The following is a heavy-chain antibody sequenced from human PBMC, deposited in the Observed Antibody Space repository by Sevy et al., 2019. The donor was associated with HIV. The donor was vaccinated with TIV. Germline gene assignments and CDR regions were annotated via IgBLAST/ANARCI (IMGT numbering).Heavy chain of an antibody. D-gene: IGHD3-3*01. CDR3: AGRKVGDFGSGGGSLRGPGAGGPLFDY. CDR1: GFTFSNYV. CDR2: ISHTGDDI. V-gene: IGHV3-23*01. J-gene: IGHJ4*02. Sequence: GGSLRLSCAASGFTFSNYVMTWVRQAPGKGLEWVSSISHTGDDIYYAESVRGRFTISRDNSRGTLYLHVTSLRAEATAVYYCAGRKVGDFGSGGGSLRGPGAGGPLFDYWGQGSLVTVSS.